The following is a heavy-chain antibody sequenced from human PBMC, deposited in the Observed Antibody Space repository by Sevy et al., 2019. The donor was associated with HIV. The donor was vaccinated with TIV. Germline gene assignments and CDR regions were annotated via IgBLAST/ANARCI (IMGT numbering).Heavy chain of an antibody. CDR1: GGSITSLY. D-gene: IGHD1-26*01. CDR2: IYYNGHT. V-gene: IGHV4-59*08. J-gene: IGHJ4*02. CDR3: AGENAWGRGYS. Sequence: SETLSLTCTVSGGSITSLYWNWIRQPPGKGLEWIANIYYNGHTNYNPSPKSRVTLSSDTSKNRFSLWLSAVTAADTAMYYCAGENAWGRGYSWGQGTLVTVS.